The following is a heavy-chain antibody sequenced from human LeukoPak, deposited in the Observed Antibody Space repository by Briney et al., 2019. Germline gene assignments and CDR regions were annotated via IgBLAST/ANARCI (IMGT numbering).Heavy chain of an antibody. CDR1: GGSISTYY. V-gene: IGHV4-59*01. CDR3: ARDSRRELLHAFDI. CDR2: IDYSAST. J-gene: IGHJ3*02. Sequence: SETLSLTCTVSGGSISTYYWSWIRQPPGKGLEWIAYIDYSASTNYNPSLKSRVTISVDTSKNQFSLKLSSVTAADTAVYYCARDSRRELLHAFDIWGQGTMVTVTS. D-gene: IGHD1-26*01.